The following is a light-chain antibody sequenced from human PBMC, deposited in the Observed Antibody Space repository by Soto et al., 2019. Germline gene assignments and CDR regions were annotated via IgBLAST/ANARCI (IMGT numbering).Light chain of an antibody. CDR1: QSVSSSY. CDR2: GAS. V-gene: IGKV3-20*01. J-gene: IGKJ4*01. CDR3: QQYGSSPT. Sequence: EIVMTQSPATLSVSTGERATLSCRASQSVSSSYLAWYQQKPGQAPRLLIYGASSRATGIPDRFSGSGSGTDFTLTISRLEPADSAVYYRQQYGSSPTFGGGTKVDI.